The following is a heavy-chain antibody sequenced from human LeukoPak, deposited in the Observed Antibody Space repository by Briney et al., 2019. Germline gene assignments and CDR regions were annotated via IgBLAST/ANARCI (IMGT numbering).Heavy chain of an antibody. CDR1: GFTFSSYE. CDR3: ARGISGYDFHYFYYMDV. D-gene: IGHD5-12*01. Sequence: QPGGSLRLSCAASGFTFSSYEMNWVRQAPGKGLEWVSYISSIGSAIYYADSVKGRFTISRDNAKNSLYLQMNSLRAEDTAVYYCARGISGYDFHYFYYMDVWGKGTTVTVSS. V-gene: IGHV3-48*03. CDR2: ISSIGSAI. J-gene: IGHJ6*03.